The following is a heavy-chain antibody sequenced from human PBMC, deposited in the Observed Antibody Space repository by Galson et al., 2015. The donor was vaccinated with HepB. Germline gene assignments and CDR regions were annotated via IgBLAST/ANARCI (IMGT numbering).Heavy chain of an antibody. CDR1: GGTFSSYA. D-gene: IGHD4-17*01. CDR2: IIPILGIA. CDR3: ASTVTTVNYFDY. Sequence: SVKVSCKASGGTFSSYAISWVRQAPGQGLEWMGRIIPILGIANYAQRFQGRVTITADKSTSTAYMELSSLRSEDTAVYYCASTVTTVNYFDYWGQGTLVTVSS. V-gene: IGHV1-69*04. J-gene: IGHJ4*02.